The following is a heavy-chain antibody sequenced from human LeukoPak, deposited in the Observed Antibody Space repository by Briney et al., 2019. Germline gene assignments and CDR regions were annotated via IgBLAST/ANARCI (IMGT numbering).Heavy chain of an antibody. V-gene: IGHV3-74*01. J-gene: IGHJ6*02. CDR3: ARDSGHYYGMDV. CDR2: NNSDGSST. CDR1: GFTFSSYW. Sequence: PGGSLRLSCAAPGFTFSSYWMHWVRQAPGKGLVWVSRNNSDGSSTSYADSVKGRFTISRDNAKNTLYLQMNSLRAEDTAVYYCARDSGHYYGMDVWGQGTTVTVSS.